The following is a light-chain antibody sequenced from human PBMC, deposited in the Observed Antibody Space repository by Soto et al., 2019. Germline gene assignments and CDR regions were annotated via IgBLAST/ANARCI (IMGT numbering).Light chain of an antibody. Sequence: QSVLTQPPSVSGAPGQRVTISCTGSSSNIGANYDVHWYQHLPGTAPKLLIYGNNNRPSGVPDRFSGSKSGTSASLAITGLQVEDEAEYDCQSYDSSLSARNVVFGGGTKLTVL. V-gene: IGLV1-40*01. CDR3: QSYDSSLSARNVV. CDR1: SSNIGANYD. CDR2: GNN. J-gene: IGLJ2*01.